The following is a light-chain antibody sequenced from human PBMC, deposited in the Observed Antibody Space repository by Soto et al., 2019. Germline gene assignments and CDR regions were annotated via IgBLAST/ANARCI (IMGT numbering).Light chain of an antibody. V-gene: IGLV2-14*01. CDR1: SSDVGGFNY. Sequence: QSALTQPASVSGSPGQSITISCTGTSSDVGGFNYVSWYQQHPGKAPKLLIYEVNIRPSGFSNRFSGSKSGNTASLTISGLQDEEHADYYCSSYNSTSTFVFGTGTKVTV. CDR3: SSYNSTSTFV. J-gene: IGLJ1*01. CDR2: EVN.